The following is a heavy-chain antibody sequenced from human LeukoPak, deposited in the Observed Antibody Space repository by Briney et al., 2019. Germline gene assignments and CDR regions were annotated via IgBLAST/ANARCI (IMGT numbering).Heavy chain of an antibody. D-gene: IGHD4-17*01. Sequence: ASVKVSCKASGFIFTKYGISWVRQAPGQGLEWVGWISGYNGNTNYAQKLQGRVTMTTDTSTSTAYMELRSLRSDDTAVYYCATTVTTKAPTMFDYWGQGTLVTVSS. CDR1: GFIFTKYG. V-gene: IGHV1-18*01. CDR3: ATTVTTKAPTMFDY. CDR2: ISGYNGNT. J-gene: IGHJ4*02.